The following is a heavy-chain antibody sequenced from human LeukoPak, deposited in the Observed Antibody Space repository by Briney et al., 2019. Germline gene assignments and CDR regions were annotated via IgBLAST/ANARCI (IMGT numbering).Heavy chain of an antibody. CDR2: ISGSGGST. D-gene: IGHD3-22*01. CDR3: AKGRTVVTIDY. Sequence: GRSLRLSCAASGFTFSSYAMRWVRQAPGKGLEWVSAISGSGGSTYYADSVKGRFTISRDNSKNTLYLQMNSLRAEDTAVYYCAKGRTVVTIDYWGQGTLVTVSS. V-gene: IGHV3-23*01. CDR1: GFTFSSYA. J-gene: IGHJ4*02.